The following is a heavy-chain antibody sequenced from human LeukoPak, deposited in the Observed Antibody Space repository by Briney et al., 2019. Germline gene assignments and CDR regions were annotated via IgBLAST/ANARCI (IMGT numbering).Heavy chain of an antibody. CDR3: ARLYGAYYFDY. CDR1: GGSTNNYY. V-gene: IGHV4-59*12. Sequence: PSETLSLTCTVSGGSTNNYYWSWIRQPPGKGLEWIGYIYYGGTTNYNPSLKSRLTMSVDTSKNQFSLKLNSVTAADTAVYYCARLYGAYYFDYWGQGTLVTVSS. D-gene: IGHD4-17*01. J-gene: IGHJ4*02. CDR2: IYYGGTT.